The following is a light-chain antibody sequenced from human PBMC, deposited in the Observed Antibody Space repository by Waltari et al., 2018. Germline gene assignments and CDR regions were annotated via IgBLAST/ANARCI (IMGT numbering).Light chain of an antibody. Sequence: ALPQPPPVNVSPGQSITLSCTDRRSDGAAAPLLSWYHHHPGGAPKLLIYEVSKRPSGVSSRFSGSKSGKTASLTISGLQAEDEGDYYCCAFAGYGVYVFGSGTHVAVL. J-gene: IGLJ1*01. CDR2: EVS. V-gene: IGLV2-23*02. CDR3: CAFAGYGVYV. CDR1: RSDGAAAPL.